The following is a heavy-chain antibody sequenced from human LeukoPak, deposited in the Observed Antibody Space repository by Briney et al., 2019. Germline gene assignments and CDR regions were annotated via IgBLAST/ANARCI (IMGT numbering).Heavy chain of an antibody. Sequence: SETLSLTCAVYGGSFSGYYWSWIRQPPGKGLEWIGEINHSGSTNYNPSLKSRVTISVDTSKNQFSLKLSSVTAADTAVYYCASFILHVDTAMVTDYWGQGTLVTVSS. CDR3: ASFILHVDTAMVTDY. CDR2: INHSGST. D-gene: IGHD5-18*01. J-gene: IGHJ4*02. CDR1: GGSFSGYY. V-gene: IGHV4-34*01.